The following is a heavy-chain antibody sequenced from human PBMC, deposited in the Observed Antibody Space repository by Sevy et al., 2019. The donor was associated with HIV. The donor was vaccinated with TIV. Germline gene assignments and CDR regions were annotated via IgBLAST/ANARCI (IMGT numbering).Heavy chain of an antibody. D-gene: IGHD6-19*01. J-gene: IGHJ4*02. V-gene: IGHV3-66*02. CDR3: ASDSSLYSNGWYNY. CDR1: GFTASNNY. CDR2: IYSGGGT. Sequence: GGSLRLSCAASGFTASNNYMSWVRQAPGKGLEWVSLIYSGGGTYYADSVKGRFTISRDNSKNTLYLQMNSLRAEDTAVYYCASDSSLYSNGWYNYWGQGTLVTVSS.